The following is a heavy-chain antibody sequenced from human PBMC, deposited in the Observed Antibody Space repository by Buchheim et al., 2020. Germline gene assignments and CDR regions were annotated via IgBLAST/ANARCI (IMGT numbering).Heavy chain of an antibody. CDR1: GFTFSSYW. Sequence: EVQLVESGGGLVQPGGSLRLSCAASGFTFSSYWMHWVRQVPGRGLVWVSRISGDGSSTRYADSVKGRFTISRDNAKSTLYLQMNSLRAEDTAVYYCVKGIASRGGPMDVWGKGTT. CDR2: ISGDGSST. D-gene: IGHD6-6*01. J-gene: IGHJ6*03. V-gene: IGHV3-74*01. CDR3: VKGIASRGGPMDV.